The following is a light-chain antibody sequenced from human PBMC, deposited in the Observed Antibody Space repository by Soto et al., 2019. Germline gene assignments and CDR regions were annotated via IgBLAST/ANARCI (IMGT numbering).Light chain of an antibody. V-gene: IGKV3-11*01. CDR2: DAS. CDR1: DTINIY. Sequence: VVFTQSPSTLSLSPGERATLSCRASDTINIYLAWYQQKPGQAPRLLIYDASNRATGIPARFSGSGSGTDFTPTISSLEPEDFAIYYCQQRYNWPPLTFGQGTRLEIK. CDR3: QQRYNWPPLT. J-gene: IGKJ5*01.